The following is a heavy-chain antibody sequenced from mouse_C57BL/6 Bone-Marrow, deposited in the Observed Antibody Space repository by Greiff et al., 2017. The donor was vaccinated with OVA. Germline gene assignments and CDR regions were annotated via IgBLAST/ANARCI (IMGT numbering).Heavy chain of an antibody. CDR3: AGRSGGHKDYYYAMDY. V-gene: IGHV5-12*01. D-gene: IGHD4-1*01. CDR1: GFTFSDYY. J-gene: IGHJ4*01. CDR2: ISNGGGST. Sequence: DVKLVESGGGLVQPGGSLKLSCAASGFTFSDYYMYWVRQTPEKRLEWVAYISNGGGSTYYPDTVKGRFTISRDNAKNTLYLQMSRLKSEDTAMYYCAGRSGGHKDYYYAMDYWGQGTSVTVSS.